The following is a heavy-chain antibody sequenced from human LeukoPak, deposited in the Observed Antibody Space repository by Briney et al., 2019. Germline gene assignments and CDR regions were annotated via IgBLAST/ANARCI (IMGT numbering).Heavy chain of an antibody. J-gene: IGHJ3*02. D-gene: IGHD3-22*01. CDR2: ISSSSSTI. CDR3: ARDYYDRTGYHDAFDI. V-gene: IGHV3-48*02. CDR1: GFTFSRCN. Sequence: GGSLRLSCAASGFTFSRCNMNWVRQAPGKGLEWVSYISSSSSTIYYADSVKGRFTISRDNPKNSLYLQMNSLRDEDTAVYYCARDYYDRTGYHDAFDIWGQGTMVTVSS.